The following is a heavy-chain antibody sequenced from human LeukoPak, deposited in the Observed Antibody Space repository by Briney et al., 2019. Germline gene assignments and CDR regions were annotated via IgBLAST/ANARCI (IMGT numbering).Heavy chain of an antibody. Sequence: PGRSLRLSCAASGFTFSSYGMHWVRPAPGKGLEWVAVISYDGSNKYYADSVKGRFTISRDNSKNTLYLQMNSLRAEDTAVYYCAREDIWFGESYYYYGMDVWGQGTTVTVPS. J-gene: IGHJ6*02. V-gene: IGHV3-30*03. CDR1: GFTFSSYG. CDR3: AREDIWFGESYYYYGMDV. D-gene: IGHD3-10*01. CDR2: ISYDGSNK.